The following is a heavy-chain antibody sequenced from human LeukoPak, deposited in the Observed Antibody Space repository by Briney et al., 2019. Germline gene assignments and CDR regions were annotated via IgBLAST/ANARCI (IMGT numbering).Heavy chain of an antibody. CDR3: ASVWRYSSSSDAFDI. D-gene: IGHD6-13*01. CDR1: GYSFTSYW. J-gene: IGHJ3*02. Sequence: GESLKISCKGSGYSFTSYWIGWVRQMPGKGLKWMGIIYPGDSDTRYSPSFQGQVTISADKSISTAYLQWSSLKASDTAMYYCASVWRYSSSSDAFDIWGQGTMVTVSS. V-gene: IGHV5-51*01. CDR2: IYPGDSDT.